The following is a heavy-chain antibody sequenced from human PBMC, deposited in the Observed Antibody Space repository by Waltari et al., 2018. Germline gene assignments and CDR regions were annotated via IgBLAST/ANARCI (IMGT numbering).Heavy chain of an antibody. CDR3: ARNVLDYDFWSGYYSFRWFDP. CDR2: INTNTGNP. CDR1: GYTFTSYA. Sequence: QVQLVQSGSELKKPGASVKVSCKASGYTFTSYAMNWVRQAPGQGLEWMGWINTNTGNPTYAQGLTGRFVFSLDTSVSTAYLQISSLKAEDTAVYYCARNVLDYDFWSGYYSFRWFDPWGQGTLVTVSS. J-gene: IGHJ5*02. D-gene: IGHD3-3*01. V-gene: IGHV7-4-1*02.